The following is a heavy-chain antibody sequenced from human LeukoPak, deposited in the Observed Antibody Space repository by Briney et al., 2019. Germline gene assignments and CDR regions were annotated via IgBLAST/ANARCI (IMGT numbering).Heavy chain of an antibody. CDR3: ARAPIFIAAAPDY. CDR2: INHSGST. Sequence: SETLSLTCAVYGGSFSGHYWSWIRQPPGKGLEWIGEINHSGSTNYNPSLKSRVTISVDTSKNQFSLKLSSVTAADTAVYYCARAPIFIAAAPDYWGQGTLVTVSS. J-gene: IGHJ4*02. V-gene: IGHV4-34*01. CDR1: GGSFSGHY. D-gene: IGHD6-13*01.